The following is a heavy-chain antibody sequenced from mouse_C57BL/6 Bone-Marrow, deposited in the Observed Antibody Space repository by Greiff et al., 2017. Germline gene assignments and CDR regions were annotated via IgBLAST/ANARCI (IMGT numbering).Heavy chain of an antibody. CDR3: ARSSSPSYDSNYGGYFDV. CDR2: FHPYNDDT. V-gene: IGHV1-47*01. CDR1: GYTFTTYP. J-gene: IGHJ1*03. D-gene: IGHD2-5*01. Sequence: QVQLQQSGAELVKPGASVKMSCKASGYTFTTYPIEWMKQNHGKSLEWIGNFHPYNDDTKYNEKFKGKATLPVEKSSSTVYLELSRLTSDDSAVYYCARSSSPSYDSNYGGYFDVWGTGTTVTVSS.